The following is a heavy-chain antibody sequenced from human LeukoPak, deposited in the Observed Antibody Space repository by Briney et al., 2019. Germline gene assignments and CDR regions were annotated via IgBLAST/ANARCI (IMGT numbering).Heavy chain of an antibody. D-gene: IGHD6-13*01. Sequence: PGESLTISCTGSGYSFTSYWIGWVRQRPGKGLEWMGIIYPGDSDTRYSPSFQGQVTISADKSISTAYLQWSSLKASDTAMYYCARQGAAAGTSWFDPWGQGTLVTVSS. CDR1: GYSFTSYW. CDR3: ARQGAAAGTSWFDP. CDR2: IYPGDSDT. J-gene: IGHJ5*02. V-gene: IGHV5-51*01.